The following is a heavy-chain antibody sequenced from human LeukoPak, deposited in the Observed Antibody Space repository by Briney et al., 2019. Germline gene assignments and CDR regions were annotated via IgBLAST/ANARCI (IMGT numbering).Heavy chain of an antibody. V-gene: IGHV4-59*01. CDR3: ERDQRSLSFDY. D-gene: IGHD5/OR15-5a*01. CDR1: GGSISSYY. J-gene: IGHJ4*02. CDR2: IYYSGST. Sequence: SETLSLTCTVSGGSISSYYWSWIRQPPGKGLEWIGYIYYSGSTNYNPSLKSRVTISLDTSKNQFSLKLSSVPAADTAGYYSERDQRSLSFDYWGQGTLVTVSS.